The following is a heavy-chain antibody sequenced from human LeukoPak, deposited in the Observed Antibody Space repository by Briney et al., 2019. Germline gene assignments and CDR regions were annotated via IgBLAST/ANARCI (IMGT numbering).Heavy chain of an antibody. CDR1: GFTFINYE. D-gene: IGHD6-19*01. V-gene: IGHV3-48*03. J-gene: IGHJ4*02. CDR2: ISGKASTI. CDR3: ARDGSDREYFDS. Sequence: PGGSLRLSCAASGFTFINYEMNWVRQAPGRGLEWVSFISGKASTIYYADSLKGRFTISRDNAKNSLYLQMNNLRAEDTAVYYCARDGSDREYFDSWGQGTLVTVSS.